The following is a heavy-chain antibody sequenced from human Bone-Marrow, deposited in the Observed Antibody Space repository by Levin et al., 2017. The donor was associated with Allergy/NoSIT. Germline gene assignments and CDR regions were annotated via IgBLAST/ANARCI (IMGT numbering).Heavy chain of an antibody. Sequence: GESLKISCKGSGYNFNNRWIGWVRQMPGKGLEWMGSIYPGDSDTRYNAAFQGHVTISVDDAINTAYLQWSSLKASDTAMYYCARLTHNGDYWGQGTLVSVSS. CDR2: IYPGDSDT. J-gene: IGHJ4*02. D-gene: IGHD2-8*01. CDR1: GYNFNNRW. V-gene: IGHV5-51*01. CDR3: ARLTHNGDY.